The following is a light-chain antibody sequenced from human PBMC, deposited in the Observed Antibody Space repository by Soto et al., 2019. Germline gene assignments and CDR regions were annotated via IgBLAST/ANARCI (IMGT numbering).Light chain of an antibody. V-gene: IGKV3-20*01. CDR2: VSS. CDR1: QSVTSSY. Sequence: EIVLTQSPGTLSLSPGERASLSCRASQSVTSSYLAWYQQKPGQAPRLLIYVSSNRATGIPDRFSGSGSGTDFTLTINRLEPGDFAVYYCQQYGSSPWTFGQGTKVEIK. J-gene: IGKJ1*01. CDR3: QQYGSSPWT.